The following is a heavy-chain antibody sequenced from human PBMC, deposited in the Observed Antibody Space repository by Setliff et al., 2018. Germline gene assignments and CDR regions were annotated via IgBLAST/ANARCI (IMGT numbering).Heavy chain of an antibody. D-gene: IGHD1-1*01. Sequence: LRLSCAASGFTLSSYWMHWVRQAPGKGLVWVSRINSDGSSTSYADSVKGRFTISRDNAKNTLYLQMNSLRAEDTAVYYCARGPWKHSAYYYYYYMDVWGKGTTVTSP. CDR1: GFTLSSYW. J-gene: IGHJ6*03. V-gene: IGHV3-74*01. CDR2: INSDGSST. CDR3: ARGPWKHSAYYYYYYMDV.